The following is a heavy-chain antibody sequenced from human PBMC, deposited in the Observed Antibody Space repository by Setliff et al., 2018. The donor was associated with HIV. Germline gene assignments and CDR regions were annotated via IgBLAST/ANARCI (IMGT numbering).Heavy chain of an antibody. CDR3: ARDLSISNPYYDILTGPGVY. J-gene: IGHJ4*02. CDR1: GYTFTSYH. V-gene: IGHV1-46*01. D-gene: IGHD3-9*01. Sequence: ASVKVSCKASGYTFTSYHMYWVRQAPGQGLEWMGSINPSGGSTSYAQTFQGRVTMTRDTSTSTVYMELSSLRSEDTAVYYCARDLSISNPYYDILTGPGVYWGQGTLVTVSS. CDR2: INPSGGST.